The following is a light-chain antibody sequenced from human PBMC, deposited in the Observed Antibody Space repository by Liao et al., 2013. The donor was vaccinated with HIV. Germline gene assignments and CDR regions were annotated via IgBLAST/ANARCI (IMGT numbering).Light chain of an antibody. CDR1: SIGSKS. CDR3: QSADSSGNNYV. V-gene: IGLV3-21*01. Sequence: SYVLTQPSSLSVAPGKTARMTCGGNSIGSKSVHWYQQKPGQAPVLVISHDTDRPSGIPERFSGSGSGTTVTLTITGVQAEDEADYFCQSADSSGNNYVFGTGTKVTVL. J-gene: IGLJ1*01. CDR2: HDT.